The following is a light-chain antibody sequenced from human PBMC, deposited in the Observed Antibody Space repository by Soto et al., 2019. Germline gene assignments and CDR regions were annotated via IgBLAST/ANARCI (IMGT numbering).Light chain of an antibody. CDR2: AAS. V-gene: IGKV1-39*01. CDR1: QSIIFY. J-gene: IGKJ2*01. CDR3: QQSYTTPVYT. Sequence: DIQMTQSPSSLSASVGDRVTITCRASQSIIFYLNWYQQKPGKAPKLLIYAASNLQSGGPSRFSGSGSGTESTLTISSLQPEDFATYLCQQSYTTPVYTFGQGTKLEIK.